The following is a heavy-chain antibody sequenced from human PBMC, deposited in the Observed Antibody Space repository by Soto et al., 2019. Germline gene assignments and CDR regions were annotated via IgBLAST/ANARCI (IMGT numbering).Heavy chain of an antibody. J-gene: IGHJ6*02. CDR1: GGSFSGYY. CDR2: INHSGST. D-gene: IGHD3-3*01. CDR3: ARARYYDFWSGNHYYFYGMDV. V-gene: IGHV4-34*01. Sequence: SETLSLTCAVYGGSFSGYYWSWIRQPPGKGLEWIGEINHSGSTNYNPSLKSRVTISVDTSKNQFSLKLSSVTAADTAVYYCARARYYDFWSGNHYYFYGMDVWGQGTTVTVSS.